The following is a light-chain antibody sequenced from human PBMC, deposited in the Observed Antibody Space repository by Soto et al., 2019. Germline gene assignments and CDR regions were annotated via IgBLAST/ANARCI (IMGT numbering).Light chain of an antibody. CDR1: NSDVGDYDY. Sequence: QSVLTQPASVSGSPGQSITISCTGTNSDVGDYDYVSWYQQHPGKAPKLLIYEVSNRPSGVSNRFSGSKSGNTASLTVSGLQAEDEADYYCSSYTNSNTLVFGTGTKVTVL. CDR2: EVS. J-gene: IGLJ1*01. V-gene: IGLV2-14*01. CDR3: SSYTNSNTLV.